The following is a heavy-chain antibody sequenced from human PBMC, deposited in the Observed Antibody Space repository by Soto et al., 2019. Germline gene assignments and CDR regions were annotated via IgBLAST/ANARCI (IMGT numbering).Heavy chain of an antibody. Sequence: GGSLRLSCAASGFTFSSYGMHWVRQAPGKGLEWVAVISYDGSNKYYADSVKGRFTISRDNSKNTLYLQMNSLRAEDTAVYYCAGPYCTNGVCPLDYWGQGT. J-gene: IGHJ4*02. CDR1: GFTFSSYG. CDR2: ISYDGSNK. CDR3: AGPYCTNGVCPLDY. D-gene: IGHD2-8*01. V-gene: IGHV3-30*03.